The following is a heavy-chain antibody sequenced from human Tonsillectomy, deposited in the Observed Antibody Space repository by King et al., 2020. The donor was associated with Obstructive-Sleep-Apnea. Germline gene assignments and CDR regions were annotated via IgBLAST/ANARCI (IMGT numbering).Heavy chain of an antibody. CDR3: ARDLTPFYCSSTSCYGYYYYGMDV. Sequence: VQLVESGGGLVQPGGSLRLSCAASGFTFSSYAMHWVRQAPGKGLEYVSAISSNGGSTYYANSVKGRFTISRDNSKNTLYLQMGSLRAEDMAVYYCARDLTPFYCSSTSCYGYYYYGMDVWGQGTTVTVSS. V-gene: IGHV3-64*01. D-gene: IGHD2-2*01. CDR1: GFTFSSYA. J-gene: IGHJ6*02. CDR2: ISSNGGST.